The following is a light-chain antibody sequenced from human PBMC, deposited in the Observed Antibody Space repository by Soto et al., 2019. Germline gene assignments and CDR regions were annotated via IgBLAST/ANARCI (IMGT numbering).Light chain of an antibody. V-gene: IGLV2-8*01. CDR1: SSDVGGYNY. CDR2: EVS. J-gene: IGLJ2*01. CDR3: NSYAGSNNYVV. Sequence: QSALTQPPSASGSPGQSVTISCTRTSSDVGGYNYVSWYQQHPGKAPKPMIYEVSRRPSGVPDRFAGYKSGNKATLTVSGHQAEDEADYYCNSYAGSNNYVVFGGGTKLTV.